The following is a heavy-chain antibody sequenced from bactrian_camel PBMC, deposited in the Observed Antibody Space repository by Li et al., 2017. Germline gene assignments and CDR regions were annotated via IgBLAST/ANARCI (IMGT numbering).Heavy chain of an antibody. J-gene: IGHJ4*01. Sequence: QVQLVESGGGSVQAGGSLRLSCSYAGDPYYTNCLGWFRQLPGKEREGVAVVDNDGSTGYVGSVKGRFTISRDTAKNTVDLEMNSLKSEDTALYRCATRIFAILGPEGGYWGQGTQVTVS. CDR2: VDNDGST. CDR3: ATRIFAILGPEGGY. CDR1: GDPYYTNC. V-gene: IGHV3S9*01. D-gene: IGHD2*01.